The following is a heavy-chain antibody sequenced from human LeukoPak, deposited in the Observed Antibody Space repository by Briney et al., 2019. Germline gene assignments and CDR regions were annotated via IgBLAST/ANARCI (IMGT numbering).Heavy chain of an antibody. CDR1: GYSFTSYW. CDR2: IYPGDSDT. Sequence: GESLKISCKGSGYSFTSYWIGWVRQMPGKGLEWMGIIYPGDSDTRYSPSFQGPVTISADKSISTAYLQWSSLKASDTAMYYCARTLAVAGTLWAFDIWGQGTMVTVSS. J-gene: IGHJ3*02. V-gene: IGHV5-51*01. CDR3: ARTLAVAGTLWAFDI. D-gene: IGHD6-19*01.